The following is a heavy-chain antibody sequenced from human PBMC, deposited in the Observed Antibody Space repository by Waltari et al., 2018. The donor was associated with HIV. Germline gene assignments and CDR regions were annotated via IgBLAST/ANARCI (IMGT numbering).Heavy chain of an antibody. Sequence: QVQLQESGPGLVRPSQTLSLTCSVSGGSIRYNDYYWNWIRQSPGRGLEWIGAIYFTATTSYNPSLKSRLMISVARSKNEFSLKLNSVTAADTAMYYCARAYPVGASRLSHLALWGRGFLVDVSA. CDR1: GGSIRYNDYY. J-gene: IGHJ2*01. V-gene: IGHV4-30-4*01. CDR2: IYFTATT. D-gene: IGHD1-26*01. CDR3: ARAYPVGASRLSHLAL.